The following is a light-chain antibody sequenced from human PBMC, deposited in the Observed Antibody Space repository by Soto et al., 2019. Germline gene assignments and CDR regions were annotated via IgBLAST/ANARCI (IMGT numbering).Light chain of an antibody. J-gene: IGKJ4*01. CDR1: QTVRNNY. V-gene: IGKV3-20*01. CDR2: DAS. CDR3: QQFSSYPLT. Sequence: EFVFTQSPGTLSFSPGERATLSCRPSQTVRNNYLAWYQQKPGQAPRLLIYDASSRATGIPDMFSGGGSGTDFTLTISRLEPEDFAVYYCQQFSSYPLTFGGGTKVDIK.